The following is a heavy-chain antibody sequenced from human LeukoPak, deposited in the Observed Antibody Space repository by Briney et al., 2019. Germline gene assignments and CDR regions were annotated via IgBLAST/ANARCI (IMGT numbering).Heavy chain of an antibody. V-gene: IGHV3-21*01. CDR3: ARYGPDGMDV. J-gene: IGHJ6*02. CDR1: GFTFSNYA. D-gene: IGHD2-8*01. CDR2: ISSSSSYI. Sequence: GGSLRLSCAASGFTFSNYAMHWVRQAPGKGLEWVSSISSSSSYIYYADSVKGRFTISRDNAKNSLYLQMNSLRAEDTAVYYCARYGPDGMDVWGQGTTVTVSS.